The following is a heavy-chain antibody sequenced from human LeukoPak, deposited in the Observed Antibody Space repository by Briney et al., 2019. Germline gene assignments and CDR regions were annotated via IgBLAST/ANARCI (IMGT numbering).Heavy chain of an antibody. V-gene: IGHV3-21*01. CDR2: ISSSSSYI. CDR3: ARDEIVGATIDY. Sequence: GGSPRLSCAASGFTFSSYSMNSVRQAPGKGLEWVSSISSSSSYIYYADSVKGRFTISRDNAKNSLYLQMNSLRAEDTAVYYCARDEIVGATIDYWGQGTLVTVSS. D-gene: IGHD1-26*01. J-gene: IGHJ4*02. CDR1: GFTFSSYS.